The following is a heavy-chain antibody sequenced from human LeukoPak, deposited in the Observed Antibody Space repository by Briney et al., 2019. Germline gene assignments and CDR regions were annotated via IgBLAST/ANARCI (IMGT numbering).Heavy chain of an antibody. Sequence: PSETLSLTCTVSGGSISSGGYYWSWIRQHPGKGLEWIGYIYYSGSTNYNPSLKSRVTISVDTSKNQFSLKLSSVTAADTAVYYCAREGGYIHYFDYWGQGTLVTVSS. D-gene: IGHD5-12*01. J-gene: IGHJ4*02. CDR2: IYYSGST. V-gene: IGHV4-61*08. CDR3: AREGGYIHYFDY. CDR1: GGSISSGGYY.